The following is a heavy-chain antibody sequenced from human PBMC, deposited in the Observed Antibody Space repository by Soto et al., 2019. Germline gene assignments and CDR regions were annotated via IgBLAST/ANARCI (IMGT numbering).Heavy chain of an antibody. CDR1: GFTFSSYG. D-gene: IGHD2-15*01. Sequence: QVQLVESGGGVIQLGRSLRLSCAASGFTFSSYGMHWVRHAPGKGLDWVAVISCDGSNKYYADSVKGRFTISRDNSKNTLYLQMNSLRAEDTAVYYCAKDRRKVFVAAPFDYWGQGTLVTVSS. V-gene: IGHV3-30*18. J-gene: IGHJ4*02. CDR2: ISCDGSNK. CDR3: AKDRRKVFVAAPFDY.